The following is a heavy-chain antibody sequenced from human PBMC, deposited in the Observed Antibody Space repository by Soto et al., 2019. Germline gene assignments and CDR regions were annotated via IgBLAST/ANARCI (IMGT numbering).Heavy chain of an antibody. D-gene: IGHD6-6*01. CDR2: IDWDDDK. Sequence: SGPTLVNPTQTLTLTCTFSGFSLSTSGVGVGWIRQPPGKALEWLALIDWDDDKYYSTSLKTRLTITKDTSKNQVVLTVTNMDPVDTATYYCARMSIAALSGYYYGMDVWGQGTMVTVSS. CDR1: GFSLSTSGVG. J-gene: IGHJ6*02. V-gene: IGHV2-70*01. CDR3: ARMSIAALSGYYYGMDV.